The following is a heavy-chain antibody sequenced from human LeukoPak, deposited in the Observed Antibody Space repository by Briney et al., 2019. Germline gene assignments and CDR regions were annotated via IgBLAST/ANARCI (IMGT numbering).Heavy chain of an antibody. D-gene: IGHD4-23*01. CDR3: ARDPYSGNSGSDYFDY. V-gene: IGHV3-48*03. CDR2: ISSSGSSI. J-gene: IGHJ4*02. CDR1: GFTFSSYE. Sequence: PGGSLRLSCAASGFTFSSYEMNWVRQAPGKGLEWVSYISSSGSSIYYADSVKGRFTISRDNAKNSLYLQMNSLRAEDTAVYYCARDPYSGNSGSDYFDYWGQGTLVTVSS.